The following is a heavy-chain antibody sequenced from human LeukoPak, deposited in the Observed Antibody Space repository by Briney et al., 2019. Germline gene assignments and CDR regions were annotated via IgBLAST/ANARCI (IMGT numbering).Heavy chain of an antibody. CDR3: ARAEGTPYYYGSGSYYSVY. Sequence: ASVKVSCKASGYTFTSYDINWVRQATGQGLEWMGWMNPNSGNTGYAQKFQGGVTITRNTSISTAYMELSSLRSEDTAVYYCARAEGTPYYYGSGSYYSVYWGQGTLVTVSS. J-gene: IGHJ4*02. D-gene: IGHD3-10*01. CDR2: MNPNSGNT. V-gene: IGHV1-8*03. CDR1: GYTFTSYD.